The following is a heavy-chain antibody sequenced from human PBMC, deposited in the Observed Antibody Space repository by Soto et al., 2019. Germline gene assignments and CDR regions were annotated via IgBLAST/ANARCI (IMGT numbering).Heavy chain of an antibody. V-gene: IGHV1-18*01. CDR1: GYTFTSYG. Sequence: QVQLVQSGAAVKKPGASVKVSCKASGYTFTSYGISWVRQATGQGLEWMGWIRAYNGNTSYAQHLQGRVTMHTDTSTSTAYMELMSLRSADTAVYYCARALPTMDVWGQGTTVTVSS. CDR2: IRAYNGNT. CDR3: ARALPTMDV. J-gene: IGHJ6*02.